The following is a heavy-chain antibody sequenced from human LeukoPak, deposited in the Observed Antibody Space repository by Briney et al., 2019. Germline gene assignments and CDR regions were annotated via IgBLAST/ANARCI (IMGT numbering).Heavy chain of an antibody. Sequence: GGSLRLSCAASGFTFGSYGMHWVRQAPGKGLEWVAVIWYDGSNKYYADSVKGRFTISRDNSKNTLYLQMNSLRAEDTAVYYCAKDLWSSGHNWFDPWGQGTLVTVSS. CDR1: GFTFGSYG. CDR2: IWYDGSNK. J-gene: IGHJ5*02. V-gene: IGHV3-33*06. CDR3: AKDLWSSGHNWFDP. D-gene: IGHD3-22*01.